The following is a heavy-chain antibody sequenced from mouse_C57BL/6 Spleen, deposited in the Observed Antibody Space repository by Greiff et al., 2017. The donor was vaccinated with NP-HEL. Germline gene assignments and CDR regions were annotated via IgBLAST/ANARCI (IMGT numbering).Heavy chain of an antibody. CDR3: ARGGLCFPFDY. CDR2: IYPSDSET. V-gene: IGHV1-52*01. J-gene: IGHJ2*01. CDR1: GYTFTSYW. D-gene: IGHD3-3*01. Sequence: QVQLQQPGAELVRPGSSVKLSCKASGYTFTSYWMHWVKQRPIQGLEWIGNIYPSDSETHYNQKFKDKATLTVDKSSSTAYMQVSSLTSEDSAVYYCARGGLCFPFDYWGQGTTLTVSS.